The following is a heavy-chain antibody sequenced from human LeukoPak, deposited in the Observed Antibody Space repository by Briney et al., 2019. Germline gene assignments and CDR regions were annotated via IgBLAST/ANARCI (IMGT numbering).Heavy chain of an antibody. CDR1: GGTFSSYA. Sequence: SVKVSCKASGGTFSSYAISWVRQAPGQGLEWMGGIIPIFGTANYAQKFQGRVTITADKSTSTAYMELSSLRSEDTAVYYCASPRELGRAMVTRYYYYYMDVWGKGTTVTVSS. J-gene: IGHJ6*03. D-gene: IGHD5-18*01. CDR2: IIPIFGTA. V-gene: IGHV1-69*06. CDR3: ASPRELGRAMVTRYYYYYMDV.